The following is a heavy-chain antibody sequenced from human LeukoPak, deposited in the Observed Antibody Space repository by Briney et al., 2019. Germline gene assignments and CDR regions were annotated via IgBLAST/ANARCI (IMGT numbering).Heavy chain of an antibody. CDR3: ARDLDVDIVATIEGGYYFDY. D-gene: IGHD5-12*01. CDR2: ISSSSSYI. CDR1: GFTFSSYS. Sequence: GGSLRLSCAASGFTFSSYSMNWVRQAPGKGLEWVSSISSSSSYIYYADSMKGRFTISRDNAKNSLYLQMNSQRAEDTAVYYCARDLDVDIVATIEGGYYFDYWGQGTLVTVSS. V-gene: IGHV3-21*01. J-gene: IGHJ4*02.